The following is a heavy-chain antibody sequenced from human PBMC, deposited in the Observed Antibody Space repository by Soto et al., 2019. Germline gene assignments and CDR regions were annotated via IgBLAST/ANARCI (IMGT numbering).Heavy chain of an antibody. J-gene: IGHJ6*02. Sequence: SVKVSCKASGFTFTSSAMQWVRQARGQRLEWIGWVVVGSGNTNYAQKFHERVSITRDMSTSTAYMELSSLRSEDTAVYYCAAVSGRSLYSSSWYENYYYYGLDVWGQGTTVTVSS. CDR1: GFTFTSSA. V-gene: IGHV1-58*02. CDR3: AAVSGRSLYSSSWYENYYYYGLDV. D-gene: IGHD6-13*01. CDR2: VVVGSGNT.